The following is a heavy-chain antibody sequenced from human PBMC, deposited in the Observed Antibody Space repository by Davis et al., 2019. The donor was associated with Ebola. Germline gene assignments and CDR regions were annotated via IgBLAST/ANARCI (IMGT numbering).Heavy chain of an antibody. CDR1: GGTFSSYA. V-gene: IGHV1-69*06. D-gene: IGHD5-18*01. Sequence: AASVKVSCKASGGTFSSYAISWVRQAPGQGLEWMGGIIPIFGTANYAQKFQGRVTITADKSTSTAYMELSSLRSEDTAVYYCARGDRMWIQLWSPGDYWGQGTLVTVSS. J-gene: IGHJ4*02. CDR2: IIPIFGTA. CDR3: ARGDRMWIQLWSPGDY.